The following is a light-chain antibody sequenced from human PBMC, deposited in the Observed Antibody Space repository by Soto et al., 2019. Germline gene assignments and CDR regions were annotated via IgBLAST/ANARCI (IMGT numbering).Light chain of an antibody. CDR3: QQYYSAPLA. J-gene: IGKJ4*01. V-gene: IGKV4-1*01. Sequence: DIVMTQSPDSLAVSLGERANINCKSSQSVLHSSNTNNYLAWYQKKPGQPPKLLIYWASTRESGVPDRFSGSGSGTDFTLTISSLQPEDVAVCYCQQYYSAPLAFGGGTRGEI. CDR1: QSVLHSSNTNNY. CDR2: WAS.